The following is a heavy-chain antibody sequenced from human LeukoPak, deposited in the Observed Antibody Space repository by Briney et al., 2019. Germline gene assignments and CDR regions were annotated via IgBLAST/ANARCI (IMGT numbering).Heavy chain of an antibody. CDR2: ISAYNGNT. J-gene: IGHJ3*02. V-gene: IGHV1-18*01. CDR3: ARGDIVVVPAALHAFDI. CDR1: GNTFTSYG. Sequence: GASVKVSCKASGNTFTSYGISWVRQAPGQGLEWMGWISAYNGNTNYAQKLQGRVTMTTDTSTSTAYMELRSLRSDDTAVYYCARGDIVVVPAALHAFDIWGQGTMVTVSS. D-gene: IGHD2-2*01.